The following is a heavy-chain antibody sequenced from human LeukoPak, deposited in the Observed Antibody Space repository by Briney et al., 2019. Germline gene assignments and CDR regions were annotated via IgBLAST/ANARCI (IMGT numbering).Heavy chain of an antibody. CDR1: GYTFTDYY. J-gene: IGHJ5*02. CDR3: AREKLVLSAGFDP. D-gene: IGHD3-16*01. CDR2: INPNSGGT. V-gene: IGHV1-2*02. Sequence: ASVKVSCKASGYTFTDYYMHWVRQAPGQGLEWMGWINPNSGGTNYAQKFQGRVTMTRDTSISTAYMELSRLRSDDTAVYYCAREKLVLSAGFDPWGQGTLVTVSS.